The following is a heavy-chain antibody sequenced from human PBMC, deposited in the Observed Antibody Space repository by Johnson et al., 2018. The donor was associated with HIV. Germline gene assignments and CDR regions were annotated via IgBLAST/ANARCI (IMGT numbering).Heavy chain of an antibody. J-gene: IGHJ3*02. CDR1: GFAFSDCY. CDR3: ARDSERGFDI. Sequence: QVQLVESGGGLVKPGGSLRLSCAASGFAFSDCYMSWIRQAPVKGLEWISYISSSDSTIYYADSVKGRFTNSRDNANNSLYLQMNRLRAEDTAVYYCARDSERGFDIWGQGTMVTVSS. D-gene: IGHD1-26*01. V-gene: IGHV3-11*04. CDR2: ISSSDSTI.